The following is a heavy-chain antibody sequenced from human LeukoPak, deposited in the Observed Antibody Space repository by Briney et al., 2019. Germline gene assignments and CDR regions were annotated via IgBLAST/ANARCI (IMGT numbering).Heavy chain of an antibody. CDR1: GFTISSYS. V-gene: IGHV3-21*01. D-gene: IGHD3-10*01. CDR2: ISSGSRYI. Sequence: GSLRLSCVASGFTISSYSMNWVRQAPGEGLEWVSGISSGSRYIYYADSVKGRFTISRDNAKDSLYLQMNSLRVEDTAVYYCARDHEIRGIKGCYCDLWGRGTLVSVSS. CDR3: ARDHEIRGIKGCYCDL. J-gene: IGHJ2*01.